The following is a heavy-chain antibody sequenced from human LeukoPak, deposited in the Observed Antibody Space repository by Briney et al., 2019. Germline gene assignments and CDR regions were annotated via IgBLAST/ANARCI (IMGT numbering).Heavy chain of an antibody. CDR3: ARGQQLSLAIAYFED. CDR1: GGSISSYY. CDR2: IYTSGST. D-gene: IGHD6-13*01. J-gene: IGHJ4*02. Sequence: SETLSLPRTVSGGSISSYYCSWIRQPAGKGLEWIGRIYTSGSTNYNPSLKSRVTMPVDMSKNQFPLKLSSVTAADTAVYYCARGQQLSLAIAYFEDWGEGKLVTVSS. V-gene: IGHV4-4*07.